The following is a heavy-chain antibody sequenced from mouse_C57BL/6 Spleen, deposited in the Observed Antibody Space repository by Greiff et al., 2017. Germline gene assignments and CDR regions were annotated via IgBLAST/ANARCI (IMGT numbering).Heavy chain of an antibody. CDR2: INPNNGGT. Sequence: EVQLQQSGPELVKPGASVKISCKASGYTFTDYYMNWVKQSHGKSLEWIGDINPNNGGTSYNQKFKGKATLTVDKSSSTAYMELRSLTSEDSAVYYCARETTVAATRYFDVWGTGTTVTVSS. D-gene: IGHD1-1*01. CDR3: ARETTVAATRYFDV. J-gene: IGHJ1*03. CDR1: GYTFTDYY. V-gene: IGHV1-26*01.